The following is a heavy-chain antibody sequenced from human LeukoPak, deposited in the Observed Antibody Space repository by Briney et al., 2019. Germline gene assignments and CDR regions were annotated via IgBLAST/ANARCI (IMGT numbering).Heavy chain of an antibody. CDR2: ISYDGSNK. V-gene: IGHV3-30*18. CDR1: GFTFSSYG. D-gene: IGHD3-10*01. CDR3: AKGINWFDP. J-gene: IGHJ5*02. Sequence: GGSPRLSCAASGFTFSSYGMHWVRQAPGKGLEWVAVISYDGSNKYYADSVKGRFTISRDNSENTLYLQMNSLRAGDTAVYYCAKGINWFDPWGQGTLVTVSS.